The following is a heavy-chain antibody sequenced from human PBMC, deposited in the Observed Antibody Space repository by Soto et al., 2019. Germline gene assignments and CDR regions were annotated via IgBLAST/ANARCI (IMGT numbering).Heavy chain of an antibody. V-gene: IGHV3-21*06. CDR2: ITTGSSRNI. J-gene: IGHJ6*02. D-gene: IGHD3-3*01. CDR3: ARDDEIFGAIQRMDI. CDR1: GFPFSTYT. Sequence: PGGSLRLSCSASGFPFSTYTMYWVRQAPGKGLEWVSSITTGSSRNIFYADSVKGRFTISRDNANNILYLEMDNLRVEDTAVYYCARDDEIFGAIQRMDIWGQGTTVTVSS.